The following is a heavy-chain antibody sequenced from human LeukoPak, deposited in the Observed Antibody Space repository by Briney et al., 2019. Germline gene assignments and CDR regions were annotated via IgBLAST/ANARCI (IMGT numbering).Heavy chain of an antibody. Sequence: GGSLRLSCAASGFTFSDYNMNWVRQAPGKELEWVSYITNGGSTIHHADSVKGRVTISRDNAKKTLYLQMNSLRAEDTAVYYCARSIGLTGGGVDVWGQGTTVTVSS. CDR1: GFTFSDYN. V-gene: IGHV3-11*01. CDR2: ITNGGSTI. J-gene: IGHJ6*02. D-gene: IGHD3-9*01. CDR3: ARSIGLTGGGVDV.